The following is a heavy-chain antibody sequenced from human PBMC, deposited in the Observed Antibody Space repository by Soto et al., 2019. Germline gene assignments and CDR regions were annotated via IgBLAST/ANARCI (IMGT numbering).Heavy chain of an antibody. D-gene: IGHD6-19*01. CDR1: GYTFTCHS. CDR2: ITPFNANT. CDR3: ARSVGSKAVFDY. Sequence: SVKVSCKASGYTFTCHSLHWVRQAPGQALEWMGWITPFNANTNYAQKFQDRVTITRDRSMSTAYMELSSLRSEDTAMYYCARSVGSKAVFDYWGQGTLVTVSS. J-gene: IGHJ4*02. V-gene: IGHV1-45*02.